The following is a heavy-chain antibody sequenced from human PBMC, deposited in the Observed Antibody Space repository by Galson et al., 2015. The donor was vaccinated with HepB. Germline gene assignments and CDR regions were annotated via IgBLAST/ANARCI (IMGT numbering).Heavy chain of an antibody. Sequence: SLRLSCAASGFTFSSYAMHWVRQAPGKGLEWVAVISYDGSNKYYADSVKGRFTISRDNSKNTLYLQMNSLRAEDTAVYYCARGEDSSSWPGYYYYGMDVWGQGTTVTVSS. D-gene: IGHD6-13*01. V-gene: IGHV3-30-3*01. CDR1: GFTFSSYA. CDR2: ISYDGSNK. J-gene: IGHJ6*02. CDR3: ARGEDSSSWPGYYYYGMDV.